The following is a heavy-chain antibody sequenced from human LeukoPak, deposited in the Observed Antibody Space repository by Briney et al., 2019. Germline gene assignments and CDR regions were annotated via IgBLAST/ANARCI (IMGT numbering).Heavy chain of an antibody. J-gene: IGHJ4*02. V-gene: IGHV4-4*07. CDR1: GGSVSSYY. CDR2: TYTSGST. Sequence: PSETLSLTCTVSGGSVSSYYWSWIRQPAGKGLEWIGRTYTSGSTNYNPSLKSRVTMSVDTSKNQFSLKLSSVTAADTAVYYCARSSTYDFWSGSFDYWGQGTLVTVSS. CDR3: ARSSTYDFWSGSFDY. D-gene: IGHD3-3*01.